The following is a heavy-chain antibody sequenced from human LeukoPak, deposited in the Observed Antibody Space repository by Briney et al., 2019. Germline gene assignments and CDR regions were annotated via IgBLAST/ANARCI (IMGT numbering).Heavy chain of an antibody. CDR2: ISWNSGSI. CDR1: GFTFDDYA. CDR3: AKDISYYDSSGYALVY. D-gene: IGHD3-22*01. V-gene: IGHV3-9*01. J-gene: IGHJ4*02. Sequence: GRSLRLSCAAPGFTFDDYAMHWVRQAPGKGLEWVSGISWNSGSIGYADSVKGRFTISRDNAKNSLYLQMNSLRAEDTALYYCAKDISYYDSSGYALVYWGQGTLVTVSS.